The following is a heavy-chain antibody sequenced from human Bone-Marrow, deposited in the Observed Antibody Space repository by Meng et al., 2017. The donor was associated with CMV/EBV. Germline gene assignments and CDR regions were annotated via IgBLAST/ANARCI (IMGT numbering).Heavy chain of an antibody. CDR2: IYYSGNTYSGST. CDR1: GDSVISSRFY. V-gene: IGHV4-39*01. CDR3: ARQDGDYSAFDY. Sequence: LETLSLTCNVSGDSVISSRFYWGWIRQSPGQGLEWIGSIYYSGNTYSGSTYYNASLKSRVTMSVDTSKNEFSLRLSSVTASDTAVYYCARQDGDYSAFDYWGQGTLVAVSS. D-gene: IGHD4-17*01. J-gene: IGHJ4*02.